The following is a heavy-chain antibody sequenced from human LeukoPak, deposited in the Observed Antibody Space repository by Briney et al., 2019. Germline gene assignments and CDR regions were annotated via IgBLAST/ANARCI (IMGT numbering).Heavy chain of an antibody. CDR3: AKDLYYYDSSGYLIDY. CDR1: GFTFSSYG. J-gene: IGHJ4*02. V-gene: IGHV3-30*18. CDR2: ISYDGSNK. D-gene: IGHD3-22*01. Sequence: GGSLRLSCAASGFTFSSYGMHWVRQAPGKGLEWVAVISYDGSNKYYADSVKGRFTISRDHSKNTLYLQMNSLRAEDTAVYYCAKDLYYYDSSGYLIDYWGRGTLVTVSS.